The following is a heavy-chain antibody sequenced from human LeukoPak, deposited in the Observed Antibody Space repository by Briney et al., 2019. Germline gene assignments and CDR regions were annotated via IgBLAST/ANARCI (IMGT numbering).Heavy chain of an antibody. V-gene: IGHV3-23*01. D-gene: IGHD1-26*01. Sequence: GGSLRLSCAASGLTFSSYAMSWVRQAPGKGLEWVSAISGSGGSTYYADSVKGRFTISRDNSKNTLYLQMNSLRAEDTAVYYCAKDYARSGSYYGGDYWGQGTLVTVSS. CDR1: GLTFSSYA. CDR3: AKDYARSGSYYGGDY. J-gene: IGHJ4*02. CDR2: ISGSGGST.